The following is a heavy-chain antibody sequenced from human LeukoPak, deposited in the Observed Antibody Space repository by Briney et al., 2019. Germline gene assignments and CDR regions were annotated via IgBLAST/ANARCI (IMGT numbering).Heavy chain of an antibody. J-gene: IGHJ6*04. CDR2: FDPEDGET. CDR3: ATDVYCSSTSCMDV. Sequence: ASVKVSCKVSGYTLTELSMHWVRQAPGKGLEWMGGFDPEDGETIYAQKFKGRVTMTEDTSTDTAYMELSSLRSEDTAVYYCATDVYCSSTSCMDVWGKGTTVTVSS. CDR1: GYTLTELS. V-gene: IGHV1-24*01. D-gene: IGHD2-2*01.